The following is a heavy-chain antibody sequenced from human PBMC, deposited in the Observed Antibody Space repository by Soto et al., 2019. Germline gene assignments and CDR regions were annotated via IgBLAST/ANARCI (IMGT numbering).Heavy chain of an antibody. V-gene: IGHV3-23*01. J-gene: IGHJ4*02. D-gene: IGHD3-22*01. CDR3: AKEGDYYDSSGPRGGADY. Sequence: EVHLLESGGGLVQPGGSLRLSCAASGFTFSSDAMSWVRQAPGKGLECVSAISGSGGSTYYADSVKGRFTISRDNSKNTLYLQMNSLRAEDTAVYYCAKEGDYYDSSGPRGGADYWGQGTLVTVSS. CDR1: GFTFSSDA. CDR2: ISGSGGST.